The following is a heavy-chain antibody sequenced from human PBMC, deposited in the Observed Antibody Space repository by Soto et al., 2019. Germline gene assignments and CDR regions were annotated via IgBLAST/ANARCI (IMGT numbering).Heavy chain of an antibody. CDR2: IYYSGST. Sequence: LSLTCTVSGGSISSYYWSWVRQPPGKGPEWIGYIYYSGSTSYNPSLKSRVTLSVDTSKNQFSLKLSSVTAADTAVYYCARYGSGSFEFDYWGQGTLVTVSS. D-gene: IGHD3-10*01. CDR1: GGSISSYY. CDR3: ARYGSGSFEFDY. V-gene: IGHV4-59*12. J-gene: IGHJ4*02.